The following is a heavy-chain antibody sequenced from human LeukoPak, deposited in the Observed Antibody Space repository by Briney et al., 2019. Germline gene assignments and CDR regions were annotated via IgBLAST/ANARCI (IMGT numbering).Heavy chain of an antibody. D-gene: IGHD2-8*01. J-gene: IGHJ3*02. V-gene: IGHV1-2*02. Sequence: ASVKVSCKASGYTFTGYYMHWVRQAPGQGLEWMGWINSNSGGTNYAQKFQGRVTMTTDTSTSTAYMELRSLRSDDTAVYYCARDAGSQYCTNGVCSTHDAFDIWGQGTMVTVSS. CDR1: GYTFTGYY. CDR3: ARDAGSQYCTNGVCSTHDAFDI. CDR2: INSNSGGT.